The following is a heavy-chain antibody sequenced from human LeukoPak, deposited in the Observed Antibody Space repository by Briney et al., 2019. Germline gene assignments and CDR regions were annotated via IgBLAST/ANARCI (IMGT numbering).Heavy chain of an antibody. CDR1: GGSISSGDYY. CDR3: ARDSPYGSENWFDP. Sequence: SETLSLTCTVSGGSISSGDYYWSWIRQPPGKGLEWIGYIYYSGSTYYNPSLKSRVTISVDTSKNQFSLKLSSVTAADTAVYYCARDSPYGSENWFDPWGQGTLVTVSS. CDR2: IYYSGST. D-gene: IGHD3-10*01. V-gene: IGHV4-30-4*01. J-gene: IGHJ5*02.